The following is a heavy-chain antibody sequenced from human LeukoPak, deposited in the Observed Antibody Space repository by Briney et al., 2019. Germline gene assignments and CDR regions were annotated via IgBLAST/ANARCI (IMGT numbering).Heavy chain of an antibody. V-gene: IGHV1-18*01. CDR3: ARGGPFWSGYRYYFDY. CDR1: GYTFTIYG. CDR2: ISAYNGNT. J-gene: IGHJ4*02. Sequence: ASVTVSFKASGYTFTIYGISWVRQGPGQGREWMGWISAYNGNTNYSQKLQGRVTMTTDTSTSTAYMELRSLRSDDTAVYYCARGGPFWSGYRYYFDYWGQGTLVTVSS. D-gene: IGHD3-3*01.